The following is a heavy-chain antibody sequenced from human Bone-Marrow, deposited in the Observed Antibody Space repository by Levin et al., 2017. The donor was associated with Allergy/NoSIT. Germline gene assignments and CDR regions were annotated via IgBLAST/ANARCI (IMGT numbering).Heavy chain of an antibody. CDR3: AKASNLRGSIAAADY. D-gene: IGHD6-13*01. CDR2: ISSNSGTI. Sequence: LSLTCAASGFRLDGYAMHWVRQAPGKGLEWVSGISSNSGTIGYADSVKGRFTISRDNAKNSLYLQMNGLRGEDSALYYCAKASNLRGSIAAADYWGQGTLVTVSS. CDR1: GFRLDGYA. J-gene: IGHJ4*02. V-gene: IGHV3-9*01.